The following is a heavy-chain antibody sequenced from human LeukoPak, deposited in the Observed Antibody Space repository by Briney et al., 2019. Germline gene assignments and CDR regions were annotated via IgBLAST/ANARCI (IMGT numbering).Heavy chain of an antibody. CDR2: INPNSGGT. V-gene: IGHV1-2*06. Sequence: AASVKVSCKASGGTFSSYAISWVRQAPGQGLKWMGRINPNSGGTQYAQEFQGRVTMTRDTSISTAYMELSRLRSDDTAVYYCARGYCSGGGCYSVENWFDPWGQGTLVTVSS. CDR3: ARGYCSGGGCYSVENWFDP. D-gene: IGHD2-15*01. CDR1: GGTFSSYA. J-gene: IGHJ5*02.